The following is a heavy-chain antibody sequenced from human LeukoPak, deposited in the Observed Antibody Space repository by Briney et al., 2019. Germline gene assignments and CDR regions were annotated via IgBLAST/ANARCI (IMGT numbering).Heavy chain of an antibody. J-gene: IGHJ4*02. V-gene: IGHV5-51*01. D-gene: IGHD2/OR15-2a*01. Sequence: GESLKISCQGSGYSFTNQWIGWVRQMPGKGLEFMGIIYPGDSDTRYSPSFQGQVTISVDKSINTAYLQWSSLKASDSAMYYCARAGYSNRWDGVDYWGQGTLVTVSS. CDR3: ARAGYSNRWDGVDY. CDR2: IYPGDSDT. CDR1: GYSFTNQW.